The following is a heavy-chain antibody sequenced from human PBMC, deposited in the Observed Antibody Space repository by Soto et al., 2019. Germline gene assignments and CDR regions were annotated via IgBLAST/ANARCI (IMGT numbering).Heavy chain of an antibody. CDR3: ARRVDDYVWGRYRLSSYGMDV. CDR1: GGSFSGYY. Sequence: PSETLSLTCTVYGGSFSGYYWTWIRQPPGKGLEWIGEISHSGGTNYNPSLKSRVTISIDTSKNQFSLKLRSVIAADTAVYYCARRVDDYVWGRYRLSSYGMDVWGQGTTVTVSS. CDR2: ISHSGGT. D-gene: IGHD3-16*02. V-gene: IGHV4-34*01. J-gene: IGHJ6*02.